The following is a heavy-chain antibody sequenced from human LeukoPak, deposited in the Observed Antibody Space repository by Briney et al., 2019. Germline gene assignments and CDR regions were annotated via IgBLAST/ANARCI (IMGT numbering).Heavy chain of an antibody. J-gene: IGHJ4*02. CDR1: GFTFSSYA. Sequence: GGSLRLSCAASGFTFSSYAMSWVRQAPGKGLEWVSAISGSGGSTYYADSVKGRFTISRDNSKNTLYLQVNSLRAEDTAVYYCAKDDLGYSYSFDYWGQGTLVTVSS. D-gene: IGHD5-18*01. CDR2: ISGSGGST. CDR3: AKDDLGYSYSFDY. V-gene: IGHV3-23*01.